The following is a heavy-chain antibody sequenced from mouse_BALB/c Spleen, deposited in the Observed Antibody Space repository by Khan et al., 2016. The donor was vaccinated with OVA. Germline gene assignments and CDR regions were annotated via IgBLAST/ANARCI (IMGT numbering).Heavy chain of an antibody. V-gene: IGHV1-7*01. CDR2: INPTSGYT. J-gene: IGHJ2*01. Sequence: QVQLQQPGTELAKPGASVKMSCKASGYTFTTYWMHWVKQRPGQGLEWIGYINPTSGYTDYNEKFKDKATLSADKSSSTAYMQLSRLTSEDSAVYYCARDRIDYWGQGTTLTVSS. CDR1: GYTFTTYW. CDR3: ARDRIDY.